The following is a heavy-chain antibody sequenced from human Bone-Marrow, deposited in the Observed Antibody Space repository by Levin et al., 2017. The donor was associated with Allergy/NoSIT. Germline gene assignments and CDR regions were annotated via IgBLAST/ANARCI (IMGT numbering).Heavy chain of an antibody. CDR3: ARHWGRRGALDL. J-gene: IGHJ3*01. V-gene: IGHV7-4-1*02. D-gene: IGHD3-10*01. CDR2: INTETGIP. Sequence: GESLKISCKASGYTFTTYAIDWVRQAPGQGLQFMGWINTETGIPTHAQGFIGRFVFSVNPSVRTAYLQINSLKPDDTAVYYCARHWGRRGALDLWGQGTVVTVSS. CDR1: GYTFTTYA.